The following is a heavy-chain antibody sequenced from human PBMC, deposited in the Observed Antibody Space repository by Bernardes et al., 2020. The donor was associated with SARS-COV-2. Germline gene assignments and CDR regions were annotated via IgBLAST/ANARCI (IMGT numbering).Heavy chain of an antibody. V-gene: IGHV4-39*01. CDR3: ARLFRSGDHWFDP. CDR1: GASISSGSYF. J-gene: IGHJ5*02. CDR2: IYYSGSA. D-gene: IGHD2-21*02. Sequence: SETLSLTRTVSGASISSGSYFWGWVRQPPVKGLEWIGSIYYSGSAYYNPSLKSRVTISVDTSKNQFSLKLSSVTPADTAVYYCARLFRSGDHWFDPWGQGTLVTVTS.